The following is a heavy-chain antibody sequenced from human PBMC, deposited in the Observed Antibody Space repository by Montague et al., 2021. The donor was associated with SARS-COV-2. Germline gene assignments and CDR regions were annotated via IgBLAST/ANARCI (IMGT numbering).Heavy chain of an antibody. CDR2: IYYSEST. Sequence: SETLSLTCTVSGGSISSYYWSWIRQPPGKGLEWIGYIYYSESTNYNPSLNSRVTISVDTSKNQFSLKLSSVTAADTAVYYCARDSRTDFDWLFPDSGSYYYYMDVWGNGTTVTVSS. CDR3: ARDSRTDFDWLFPDSGSYYYYMDV. D-gene: IGHD3-9*01. V-gene: IGHV4-59*01. CDR1: GGSISSYY. J-gene: IGHJ6*03.